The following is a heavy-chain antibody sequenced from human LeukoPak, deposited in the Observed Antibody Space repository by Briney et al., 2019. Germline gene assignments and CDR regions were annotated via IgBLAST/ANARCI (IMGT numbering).Heavy chain of an antibody. V-gene: IGHV4-59*01. J-gene: IGHJ3*02. D-gene: IGHD3-9*01. CDR3: ARLRYFDWLQDAFDI. CDR1: GGSIRSYY. CDR2: IYYSGST. Sequence: PSETLSLTCTVSGGSIRSYYWSWIRQPPGKGLEWIGYIYYSGSTNYNPSLKSRVTISVDTSKNQFSLKLSSVTAADTAVYYCARLRYFDWLQDAFDIWGQGTMVTVSS.